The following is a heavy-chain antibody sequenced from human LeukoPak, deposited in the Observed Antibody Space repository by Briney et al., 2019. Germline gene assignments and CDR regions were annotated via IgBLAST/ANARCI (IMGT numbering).Heavy chain of an antibody. CDR2: INHSGST. CDR1: GGSFSDYY. J-gene: IGHJ6*03. V-gene: IGHV4-34*01. D-gene: IGHD3-10*01. Sequence: PSETLSLTCVVYGGSFSDYYWSWIRQTPGKGLEWIGEINHSGSTHYNPSLKSRVTMSVDTSKNQFSLKLSSVTAADTAVYYCARELTMVRGVIIKRAYYYYYMDVWGKGTTVTISS. CDR3: ARELTMVRGVIIKRAYYYYYMDV.